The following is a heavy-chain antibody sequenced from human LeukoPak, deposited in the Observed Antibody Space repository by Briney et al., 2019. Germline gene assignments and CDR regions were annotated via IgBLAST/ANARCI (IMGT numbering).Heavy chain of an antibody. D-gene: IGHD2-15*01. CDR3: ATGGLRPEYFQH. Sequence: PSETLSLTCAVSGGSFSGYYWSWIRQPPGKGLEWIGEINHSGSTNYNPSLKSRVTISVDTSKNQFSLKVTSVTAADTAVYYCATGGLRPEYFQHWGQGTMVTVSS. CDR2: INHSGST. J-gene: IGHJ1*01. CDR1: GGSFSGYY. V-gene: IGHV4-34*01.